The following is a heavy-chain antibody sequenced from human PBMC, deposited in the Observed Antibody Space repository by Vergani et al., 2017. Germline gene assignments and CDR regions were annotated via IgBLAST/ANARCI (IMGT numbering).Heavy chain of an antibody. CDR2: ISWNSGAV. V-gene: IGHV3-9*01. CDR3: TKGSVYYHDSAGHGYDPYTGFDL. D-gene: IGHD5-12*01. CDR1: GFTFRNYA. Sequence: EVQVVESGGGLVQPGGSLRLSCAASGFTFRNYAMTWVRQGPGKGLEWVSGISWNSGAVDYADSVRGRFTISRDNAKNSLFLEMNSLRFEDTAVYFCTKGSVYYHDSAGHGYDPYTGFDLWGQGTLVTVSS. J-gene: IGHJ3*01.